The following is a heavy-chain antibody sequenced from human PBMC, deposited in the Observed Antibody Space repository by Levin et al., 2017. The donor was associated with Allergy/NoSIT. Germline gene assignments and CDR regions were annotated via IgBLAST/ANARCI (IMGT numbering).Heavy chain of an antibody. J-gene: IGHJ6*02. V-gene: IGHV3-11*01. Sequence: GESLKISCAASGFTFSDYYMSWIRQAPGKGLEWVSYISSSGSTIYYADSVKGRFTISRDNAKNSLYLQMNSLRAEDTAVYYCARRDSSTGGYYYYGMDVWGQGTTVTVSS. D-gene: IGHD6-13*01. CDR3: ARRDSSTGGYYYYGMDV. CDR1: GFTFSDYY. CDR2: ISSSGSTI.